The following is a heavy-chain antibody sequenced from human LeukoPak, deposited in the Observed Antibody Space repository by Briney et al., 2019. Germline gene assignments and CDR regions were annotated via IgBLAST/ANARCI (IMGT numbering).Heavy chain of an antibody. CDR3: AKDRTYYYDSSGYYFDY. J-gene: IGHJ4*02. CDR2: ISSGGSTI. D-gene: IGHD3-22*01. CDR1: GFTFSSYE. Sequence: GGSLRLSWAASGFTFSSYEMNWVPQAPGRGLEWFSYISSGGSTIYYAASVKGPFTISRDNAKNSLYLQMTSLRAEDTAVYYCAKDRTYYYDSSGYYFDYWGQRTLVTVSS. V-gene: IGHV3-48*03.